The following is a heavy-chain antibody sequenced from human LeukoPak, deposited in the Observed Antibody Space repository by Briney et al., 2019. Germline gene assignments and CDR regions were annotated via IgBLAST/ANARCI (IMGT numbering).Heavy chain of an antibody. CDR2: ISGSGGST. CDR3: AKGNYIVVVPAAMNY. D-gene: IGHD2-2*01. Sequence: GGSLRLSCAASGFTFSSYAMSWVRQAPGKGLEWVSAISGSGGSTYYADSVKGRFTISRDNSKNTLYLQMNSLRAEDTAVYYCAKGNYIVVVPAAMNYWGQGTLVIVSS. J-gene: IGHJ4*02. V-gene: IGHV3-23*01. CDR1: GFTFSSYA.